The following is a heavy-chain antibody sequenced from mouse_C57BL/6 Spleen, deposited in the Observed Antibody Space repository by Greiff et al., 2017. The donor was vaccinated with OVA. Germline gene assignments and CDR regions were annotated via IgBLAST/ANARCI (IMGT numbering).Heavy chain of an antibody. Sequence: VQLQQSGPELVKPGASVKMSCKASGYTFTDYYMHWVKQSHGKSLEWIGYINPYNGGPSYNQKFKGKATLTVNKSSSTAYMELRSLTSEDSAVYYCGRVCSLDYWGQGTTLTVSS. D-gene: IGHD6-1*01. J-gene: IGHJ2*01. CDR3: GRVCSLDY. CDR2: INPYNGGP. V-gene: IGHV1-22*01. CDR1: GYTFTDYY.